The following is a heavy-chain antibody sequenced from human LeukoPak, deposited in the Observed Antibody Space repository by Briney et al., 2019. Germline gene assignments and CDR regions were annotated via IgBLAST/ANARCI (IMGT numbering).Heavy chain of an antibody. D-gene: IGHD3-10*01. J-gene: IGHJ6*02. CDR1: GYTFTNFD. CDR2: MNPNSGNT. V-gene: IGHV1-8*01. Sequence: GASVKVSCKAPGYTFTNFDINWVRQATGQGLEWMGWMNPNSGNTGYAQKFQGRVTMTRNTSISTAYMELSSLRSEDTAVYYCARDRLPHNYYGSGSRTHYYGMDVWGQGTTVTVSS. CDR3: ARDRLPHNYYGSGSRTHYYGMDV.